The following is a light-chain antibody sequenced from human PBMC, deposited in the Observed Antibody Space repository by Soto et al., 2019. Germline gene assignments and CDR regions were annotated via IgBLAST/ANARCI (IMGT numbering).Light chain of an antibody. CDR3: MQSTQLPPT. V-gene: IGKV3-20*01. CDR2: AAS. Sequence: EIVLTQSPGTLSLSPGERATLSCRASQSVSSSYLAWYQQKPGQAPRLLIYAASSRATGIPDRFSGSGSGTDFTLEISRVETDDVGIYYCMQSTQLPPTFGQGTRLEIK. J-gene: IGKJ5*01. CDR1: QSVSSSY.